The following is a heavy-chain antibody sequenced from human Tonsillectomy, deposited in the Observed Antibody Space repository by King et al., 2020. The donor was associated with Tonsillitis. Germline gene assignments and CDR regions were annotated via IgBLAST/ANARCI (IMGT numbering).Heavy chain of an antibody. J-gene: IGHJ4*02. CDR1: GGSFSDYY. V-gene: IGHV4-34*01. CDR3: ARDDYSNFGY. CDR2: INHNGNT. D-gene: IGHD4-11*01. Sequence: VQLQQWGAGLLKPSETLSLTCAVSGGSFSDYYWSWIRQPPGKGLEWIGEINHNGNTNFSPSLKSRVTISIDTSKKQFSLKLTSVIAADTAVYYCARDDYSNFGYWGQGTLVTVSS.